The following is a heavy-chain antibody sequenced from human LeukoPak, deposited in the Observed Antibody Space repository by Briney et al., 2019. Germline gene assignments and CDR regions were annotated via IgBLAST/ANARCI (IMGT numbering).Heavy chain of an antibody. CDR3: ARFDTAMVTDYFDY. D-gene: IGHD5-18*01. CDR2: IGGGGSTI. Sequence: GGSLRLSCAASGFTFSGYEMNWVRQAPGKGLGWVSYIGGGGSTIYYADSVKGRFTISRDNAKNSLYLQMNSLRAEDTAVYYCARFDTAMVTDYFDYWGQGTLVTVSS. V-gene: IGHV3-48*03. CDR1: GFTFSGYE. J-gene: IGHJ4*02.